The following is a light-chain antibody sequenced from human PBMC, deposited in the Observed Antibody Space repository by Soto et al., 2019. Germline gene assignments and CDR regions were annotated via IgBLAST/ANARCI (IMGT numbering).Light chain of an antibody. CDR3: QQYRSSPLT. J-gene: IGKJ3*01. CDR2: GAS. Sequence: EIVLTQSPGTLSLSPGERATLSCRASQSVSSSYLAWYQQKPGQAPRLLINGASSRATGIPDRFSGSGSETHFTLTISRLEPEDVAVYYCQQYRSSPLTFGPGTKVDIK. CDR1: QSVSSSY. V-gene: IGKV3-20*01.